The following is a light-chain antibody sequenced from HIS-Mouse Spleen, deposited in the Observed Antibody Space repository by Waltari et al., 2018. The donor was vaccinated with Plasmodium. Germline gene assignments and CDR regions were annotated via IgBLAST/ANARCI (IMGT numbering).Light chain of an antibody. J-gene: IGLJ1*01. CDR1: SSDVGGSNY. V-gene: IGLV2-14*03. CDR2: DVS. CDR3: SSYTSSRGYV. Sequence: QSALTQPASVSGSPGQSITISCPGTSSDVGGSNYVSWYQQHPGKAPKLLIYDVSNRPSGVSNRFSGSKSGNTASLTISGLQAEDEADYYCSSYTSSRGYVFGTGTKVTVL.